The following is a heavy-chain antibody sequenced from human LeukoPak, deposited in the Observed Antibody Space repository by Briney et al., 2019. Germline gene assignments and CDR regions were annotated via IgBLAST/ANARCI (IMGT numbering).Heavy chain of an antibody. D-gene: IGHD6-19*01. J-gene: IGHJ6*02. CDR2: MNPNNGNT. Sequence: ASVKVSCKASGYTFNSYDINWVRQAPGQGLEWMGWMNPNNGNTGYAQKFQGRVTMTRNTSLSTAYMELSSLRSEDTAVYYCARLQWLVRYYYYYGMDVWGQGITVTVSS. CDR1: GYTFNSYD. CDR3: ARLQWLVRYYYYYGMDV. V-gene: IGHV1-8*02.